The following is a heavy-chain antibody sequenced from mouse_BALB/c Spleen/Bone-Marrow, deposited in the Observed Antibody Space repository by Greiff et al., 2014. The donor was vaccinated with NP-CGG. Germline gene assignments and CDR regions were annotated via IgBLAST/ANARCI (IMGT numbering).Heavy chain of an antibody. J-gene: IGHJ3*01. D-gene: IGHD1-1*01. CDR2: INPYNGGT. V-gene: IGHV1-18*01. CDR3: ARDYYGFSYGFAY. CDR1: GYSFTGYT. Sequence: VQLQQPGPGLVKPGASMKISCKASGYSFTGYTMNWVKQSHGKNLEWIGLINPYNGGTNYNQKFKGKATLTVDKSSSTAYMELLSLTSEDSAVYYCARDYYGFSYGFAYWGQGTLVTVSA.